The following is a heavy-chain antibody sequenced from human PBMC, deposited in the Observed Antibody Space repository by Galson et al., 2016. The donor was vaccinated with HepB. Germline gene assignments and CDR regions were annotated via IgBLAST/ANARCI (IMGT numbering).Heavy chain of an antibody. D-gene: IGHD1-26*01. CDR2: IYPGNSDT. CDR3: ARRVIMGEPDY. V-gene: IGHV5-51*01. J-gene: IGHJ4*02. Sequence: QSGAEVKKPGESLKISCKASGYNFNNYWIVWVRQMPGKGLEWMGIIYPGNSDTAYNPSFRGQVTFSADKSINTAYLHWGSLTASDSAVYYCARRVIMGEPDYWGQGTLVTVSS. CDR1: GYNFNNYW.